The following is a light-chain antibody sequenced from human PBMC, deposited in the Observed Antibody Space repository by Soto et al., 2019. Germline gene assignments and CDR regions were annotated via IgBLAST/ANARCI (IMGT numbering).Light chain of an antibody. CDR3: QQYGGSAPWT. CDR1: QTVNNNY. J-gene: IGKJ1*01. V-gene: IGKV3-20*01. Sequence: EIVLTQPPGPLSVSPGDRVTLSCRASQTVNNNYLAWYQQKPGQAPRLFLYGASTPATGTPARFSGSGSGTHFTLTVSRLEPEDFAVYYCQQYGGSAPWTFGPGTKVDMK. CDR2: GAS.